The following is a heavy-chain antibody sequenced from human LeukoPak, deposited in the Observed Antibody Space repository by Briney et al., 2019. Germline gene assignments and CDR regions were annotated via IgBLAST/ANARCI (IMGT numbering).Heavy chain of an antibody. D-gene: IGHD2-21*01. J-gene: IGHJ6*03. Sequence: PGGSLRLSCAASGFTVSSNYMSWVRQAPGKGLEWVSVIYSGGSTYYADSVKGRFTISRDNSKNTLYLQMNSLRAEDTAVYYCARTEKVYCGGVCDNYYMDVWGKGTTVTVSS. CDR3: ARTEKVYCGGVCDNYYMDV. V-gene: IGHV3-53*01. CDR1: GFTVSSNY. CDR2: IYSGGST.